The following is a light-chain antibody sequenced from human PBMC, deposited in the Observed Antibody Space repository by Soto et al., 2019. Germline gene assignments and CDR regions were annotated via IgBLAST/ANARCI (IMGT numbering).Light chain of an antibody. V-gene: IGKV1-5*01. CDR3: QQSETYPLT. J-gene: IGKJ5*01. CDR1: QTISTW. Sequence: DIQMTQSPSTLSASVGDRVTITCRASQTISTWLAWYQHKPGKAPXLXIYDASTLMSGVPSRFSGSGSGTEFTLTISSLQPGDFATYYCQQSETYPLTFSQGTRLEIK. CDR2: DAS.